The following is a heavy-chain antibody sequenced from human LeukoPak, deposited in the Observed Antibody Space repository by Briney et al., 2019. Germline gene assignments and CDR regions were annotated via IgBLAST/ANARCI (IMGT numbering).Heavy chain of an antibody. CDR1: GFTFSSYA. D-gene: IGHD4-11*01. CDR3: ARDANDYSNPWGCFDY. CDR2: ISYDGSNK. V-gene: IGHV3-30*04. Sequence: PGRSLRLSCAASGFTFSSYAMHWVRQAPGKGLEWVAVISYDGSNKYYADSVKGRFTISRDNSKNTLYLQMNSLRAEDTAVYYCARDANDYSNPWGCFDYWGQGTLVTVSS. J-gene: IGHJ4*02.